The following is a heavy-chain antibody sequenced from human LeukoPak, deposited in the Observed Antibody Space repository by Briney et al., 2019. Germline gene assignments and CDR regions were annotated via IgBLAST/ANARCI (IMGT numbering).Heavy chain of an antibody. CDR3: AKSRGGVRFGELFGAFDI. CDR2: ISWNSGSI. CDR1: GFTFDDYA. J-gene: IGHJ3*02. V-gene: IGHV3-9*01. D-gene: IGHD3-10*01. Sequence: GRSLRLSCAASGFTFDDYAMHWVRQAPGKGLEWVSGISWNSGSIGYADSVKGRFTISRDNAKNSLYLQMNSLRAEDTALYYCAKSRGGVRFGELFGAFDIWGQGTMVTVSS.